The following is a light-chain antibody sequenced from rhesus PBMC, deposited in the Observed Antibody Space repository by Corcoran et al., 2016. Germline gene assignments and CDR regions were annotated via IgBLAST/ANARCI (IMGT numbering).Light chain of an antibody. J-gene: IGKJ1*01. Sequence: DIQMSQSPSSLSASVGDRVTITCRASQGISSYLNWYQQKPGKAPKLLIYYANSLASGVPSRFSGSGSGKAFTLTIRSLQPEDFATYYCQQGNSNPRTFGQGTKVEIK. CDR3: QQGNSNPRT. CDR2: YAN. V-gene: IGKV1-32*02. CDR1: QGISSY.